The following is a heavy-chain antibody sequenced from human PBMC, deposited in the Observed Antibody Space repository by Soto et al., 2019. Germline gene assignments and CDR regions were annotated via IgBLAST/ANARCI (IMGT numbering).Heavy chain of an antibody. Sequence: NPSETLSLTCTVSGGSISSGDYYWSWIRQPPGKGLEWIGYIYYSGSTYYNPSLKSRVTISVDTSKNQFSLKLSSVTAADTAVYYCASNTVTTSYYFDYWGQGTLVTVSS. V-gene: IGHV4-30-4*01. CDR1: GGSISSGDYY. J-gene: IGHJ4*02. CDR3: ASNTVTTSYYFDY. CDR2: IYYSGST. D-gene: IGHD4-4*01.